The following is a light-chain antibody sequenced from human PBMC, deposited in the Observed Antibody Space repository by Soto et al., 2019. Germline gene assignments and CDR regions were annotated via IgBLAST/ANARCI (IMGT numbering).Light chain of an antibody. V-gene: IGKV1-16*02. CDR2: AAS. J-gene: IGKJ4*01. CDR3: QQYHSYPVT. CDR1: QGINDF. Sequence: DLQMTQSPSSLSASVGDTVTITCRASQGINDFLAWFQQKPGKAPKPLISAASSLQSGVPSKFSGSGSDRDFTLTISSLQPEDSATYYCQQYHSYPVTFGGGTKVEIK.